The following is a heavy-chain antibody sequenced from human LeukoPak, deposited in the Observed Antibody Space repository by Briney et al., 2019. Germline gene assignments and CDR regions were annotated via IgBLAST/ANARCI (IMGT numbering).Heavy chain of an antibody. CDR2: IYHRGST. D-gene: IGHD3-3*01. Sequence: PSETLSLTCTVSGYSISNGYYWGWIRQPPGKGLECVGSIYHRGSTYYNPSLRSRVTISLDRSKKKFSLKLTSVTAADTAVYFCARGAEYYAIWRGYAGYSDYWGQGISVTVSS. V-gene: IGHV4-38-2*02. CDR1: GYSISNGYY. J-gene: IGHJ4*02. CDR3: ARGAEYYAIWRGYAGYSDY.